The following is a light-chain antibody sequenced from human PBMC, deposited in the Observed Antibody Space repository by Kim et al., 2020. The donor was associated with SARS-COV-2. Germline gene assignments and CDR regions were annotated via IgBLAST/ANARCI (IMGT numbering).Light chain of an antibody. Sequence: PGQSITISCTGTNSDIGTYNLVSWYQQHPGKAPKLIIYEGFKRPSGVSTRFSAFKSGNTASLAISGLQAEDEADYYCCSYAGSSWVFGGGTQLTVL. V-gene: IGLV2-23*01. J-gene: IGLJ3*02. CDR2: EGF. CDR3: CSYAGSSWV. CDR1: NSDIGTYNL.